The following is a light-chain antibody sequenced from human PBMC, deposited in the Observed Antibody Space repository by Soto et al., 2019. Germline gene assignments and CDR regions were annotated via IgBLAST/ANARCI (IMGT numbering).Light chain of an antibody. CDR3: CSYSGRYTSV. Sequence: QSALTQPRSVSGSPGQSVTISCTGTSSDVGGFSYVSWYQQYPGKAPKLILYDVSLRPSGVPDRFSGSKSGNTASLTISGLLAEDEAVFYCCSYSGRYTSVFGTGTKVTVL. V-gene: IGLV2-11*01. J-gene: IGLJ1*01. CDR1: SSDVGGFSY. CDR2: DVS.